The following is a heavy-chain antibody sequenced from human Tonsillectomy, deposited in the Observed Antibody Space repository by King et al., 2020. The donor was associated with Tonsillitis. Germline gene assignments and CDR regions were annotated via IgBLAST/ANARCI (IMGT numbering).Heavy chain of an antibody. CDR2: INPNSGGT. Sequence: QLVQSGAEVKKPGASVRVSCKASGYIFTGHYMHWVRQAPGQGLEWMGWINPNSGGTNYAQKFHGRVTMTRDTSISTAYMELSRLTSDDTAVYYCARVRSSWLLEDVPGCSFDYWGQGTLVTVSS. D-gene: IGHD5-12*01. CDR1: GYIFTGHY. CDR3: ARVRSSWLLEDVPGCSFDY. J-gene: IGHJ4*02. V-gene: IGHV1-2*02.